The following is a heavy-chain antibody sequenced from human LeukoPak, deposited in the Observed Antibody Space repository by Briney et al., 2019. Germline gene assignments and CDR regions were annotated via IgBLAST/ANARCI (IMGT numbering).Heavy chain of an antibody. J-gene: IGHJ4*02. CDR2: IRYDGRSK. CDR3: AKDQDLYCSGGSCYSTLDY. CDR1: RFTFSSYG. V-gene: IGHV3-30*02. D-gene: IGHD2-15*01. Sequence: GGSLRLSCAASRFTFSSYGMHGVRQAPGKGLEWVSFIRYDGRSKYYADSVKGRFTISRDNSKNTLYLQMNSLRVEDTAVYYCAKDQDLYCSGGSCYSTLDYWGQGTLVTVSS.